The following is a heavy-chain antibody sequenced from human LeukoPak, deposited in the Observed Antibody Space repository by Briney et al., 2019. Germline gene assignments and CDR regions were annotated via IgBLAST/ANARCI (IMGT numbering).Heavy chain of an antibody. J-gene: IGHJ5*02. CDR3: AKGDYGDYVDWFDP. CDR2: ISGSGGST. D-gene: IGHD4-17*01. Sequence: GGSLRLSCAASGFTFRSYAMSWVRQAPGKGLEWVSAISGSGGSTYYADSAKGRFTISRDNSKNTLYLQMNNLRAEDTAVYYCAKGDYGDYVDWFDPWGQGTLVTVSS. V-gene: IGHV3-23*01. CDR1: GFTFRSYA.